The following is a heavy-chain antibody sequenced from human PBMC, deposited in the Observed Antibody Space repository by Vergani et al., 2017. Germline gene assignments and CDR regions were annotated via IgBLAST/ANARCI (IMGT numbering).Heavy chain of an antibody. V-gene: IGHV4-59*01. CDR3: ARGVGFYYASSGYYAGYWYFDL. J-gene: IGHJ2*01. CDR2: IYYSGST. CDR1: GGSISSYY. Sequence: QVQLQESGPGLVKPSETLSLTCTVSGGSISSYYWSWIRQPPGKGLEWIGYIYYSGSTNYNPSLKSRVTISVDTSKNQFSLKLSSVTAADTAVYYGARGVGFYYASSGYYAGYWYFDLWGRGTLVTVSS. D-gene: IGHD3-22*01.